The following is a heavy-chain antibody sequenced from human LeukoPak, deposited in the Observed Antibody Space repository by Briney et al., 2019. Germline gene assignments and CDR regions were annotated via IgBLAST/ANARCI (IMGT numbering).Heavy chain of an antibody. Sequence: GGSLRLSCAASGFTFDDYGMSWVRQAPGKGLEWVSGINWNGGSTGYADSVKGRLTISRDNAKNSLYLQMNSLRAEDTALYYCARSGGSYTFDYWGQGTLVTVSS. CDR2: INWNGGST. D-gene: IGHD1-26*01. CDR1: GFTFDDYG. J-gene: IGHJ4*02. V-gene: IGHV3-20*04. CDR3: ARSGGSYTFDY.